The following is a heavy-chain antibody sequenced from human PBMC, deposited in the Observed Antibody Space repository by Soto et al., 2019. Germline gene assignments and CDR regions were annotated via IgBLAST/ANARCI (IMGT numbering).Heavy chain of an antibody. Sequence: GGSLRLSCAASGFTFSSYGMHWVRQAPGKGLEWVAVIWFDGTNKYYADSVKGRFTISRDNSKNTLYLQMNSLRAEDTAVYYCGREKGIKKYYDTFTGNRPWDCWGQGTLVPVSS. CDR1: GFTFSSYG. J-gene: IGHJ4*02. D-gene: IGHD3-9*01. V-gene: IGHV3-33*01. CDR3: GREKGIKKYYDTFTGNRPWDC. CDR2: IWFDGTNK.